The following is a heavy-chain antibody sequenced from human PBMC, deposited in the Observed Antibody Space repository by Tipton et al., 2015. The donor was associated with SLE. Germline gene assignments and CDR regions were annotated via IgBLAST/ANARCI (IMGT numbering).Heavy chain of an antibody. D-gene: IGHD4-17*01. Sequence: SLRLSCTASGFSVSRDYMSWVRQAPGKGLEWVSFIYSDDDTYYADSVKGRFTISRDTSKNTLYLQMNGLRTEDTAVYYCVKDMSRVTTLGGLDVWGQGTTVTVSS. CDR3: VKDMSRVTTLGGLDV. CDR2: IYSDDDT. V-gene: IGHV3-53*05. CDR1: GFSVSRDY. J-gene: IGHJ6*02.